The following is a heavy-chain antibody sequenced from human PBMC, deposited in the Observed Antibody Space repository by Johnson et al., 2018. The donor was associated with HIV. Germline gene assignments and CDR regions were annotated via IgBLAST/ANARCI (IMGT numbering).Heavy chain of an antibody. CDR1: GFTFSDYG. D-gene: IGHD3-22*01. J-gene: IGHJ3*02. V-gene: IGHV3-33*01. CDR3: ARDPYFYDSSAYWVAYVFDI. CDR2: IWYDGSNE. Sequence: VQLVESGGGVVQPGGSLRLSCAASGFTFSDYGIHWVRQAPGKGLEWVAVIWYDGSNENYTESVKGRFNISRDNSKNTLYLQMNSLRVEDTATYYCARDPYFYDSSAYWVAYVFDIWGQGTMVTVSS.